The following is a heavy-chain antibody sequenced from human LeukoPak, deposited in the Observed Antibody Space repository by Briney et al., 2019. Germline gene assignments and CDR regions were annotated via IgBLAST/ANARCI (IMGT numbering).Heavy chain of an antibody. CDR2: IGTAGDT. Sequence: GGSLRLSCAASGFTFSSYDMHWVRQATGKGLEWVSAIGTAGDTYYPGSVKGRFTISRENAKNSLYLQMNSLRAGDTAVYYCARSTLIAPRGAFDFWGQGTMVSVSS. V-gene: IGHV3-13*04. D-gene: IGHD2-21*01. CDR1: GFTFSSYD. J-gene: IGHJ3*01. CDR3: ARSTLIAPRGAFDF.